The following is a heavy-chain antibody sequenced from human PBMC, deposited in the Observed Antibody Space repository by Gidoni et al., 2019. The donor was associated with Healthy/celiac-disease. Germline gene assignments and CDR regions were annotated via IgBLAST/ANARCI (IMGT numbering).Heavy chain of an antibody. CDR1: GFTFDAYA. V-gene: IGHV3-9*01. CDR3: AKDTRLGTSIDY. D-gene: IGHD1-7*01. J-gene: IGHJ4*02. Sequence: EVQLVESGGGLVQPGRSLRLSCAASGFTFDAYAMHWVRQAPGKGLEWVSGISWNSGSIGYADSVKGRFTISRDNAKNSLYLQMNSLRAEDTALYYCAKDTRLGTSIDYWGQGTLVTVSS. CDR2: ISWNSGSI.